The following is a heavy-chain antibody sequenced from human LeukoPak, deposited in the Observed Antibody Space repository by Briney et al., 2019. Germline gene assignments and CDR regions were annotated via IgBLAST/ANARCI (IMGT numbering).Heavy chain of an antibody. J-gene: IGHJ3*02. D-gene: IGHD6-13*01. CDR1: GYTFTSFY. Sequence: ASVKVSCKASGYTFTSFYMHWVRQAPGQGLEWMGIINPSGGSTSYAQKFQGRVTMTRDTSTNTVYVELSSLRSEDTAVYYCAGDHGSSKEDDAIDIWGQGTMVTVSS. CDR3: AGDHGSSKEDDAIDI. V-gene: IGHV1-46*01. CDR2: INPSGGST.